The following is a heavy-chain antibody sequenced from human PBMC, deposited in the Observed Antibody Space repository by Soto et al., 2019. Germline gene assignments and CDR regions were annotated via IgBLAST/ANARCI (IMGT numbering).Heavy chain of an antibody. CDR3: ATTGPY. J-gene: IGHJ4*02. CDR2: IWFDGSNK. Sequence: QVQLVESGGGVVQHGRSLRLSCAASGFTFSSYGMHWVRQAPGTGMEWVAVIWFDGSNKFYADSVKGRFTISRDNSKNTVSLQMNSLRDEDSAAYYCATTGPYWGQGTLVTVSS. V-gene: IGHV3-33*01. CDR1: GFTFSSYG.